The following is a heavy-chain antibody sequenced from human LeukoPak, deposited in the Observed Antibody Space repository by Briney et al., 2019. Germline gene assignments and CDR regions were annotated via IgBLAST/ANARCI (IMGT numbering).Heavy chain of an antibody. Sequence: PSETLSLTCTVSGGSISGYYWNWIRQPPGKGLEWIGYIYYSGSTNYNPSLKSRVTISVDTSKNQFSLNLRSVTAADTAVYYCARDRGYDFGSGSPIRGDAFDIWGQGTMVTVSS. V-gene: IGHV4-59*01. D-gene: IGHD3-10*01. J-gene: IGHJ3*02. CDR2: IYYSGST. CDR1: GGSISGYY. CDR3: ARDRGYDFGSGSPIRGDAFDI.